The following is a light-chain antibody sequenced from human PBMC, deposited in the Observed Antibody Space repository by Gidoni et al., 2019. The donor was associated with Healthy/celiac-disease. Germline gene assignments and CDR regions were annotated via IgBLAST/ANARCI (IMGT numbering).Light chain of an antibody. CDR1: QSVLYSSNNKNY. CDR3: QQYYSTPRT. V-gene: IGKV4-1*01. CDR2: WAS. J-gene: IGKJ1*01. Sequence: DIVMTQSPDSLAVSLGERATINCKSSQSVLYSSNNKNYLAWYQQKPGQPPMLLIYWASTRESGVPDRFSGSGSGRDFTLTISSLQAEDVAVYYCQQYYSTPRTFGQGTKVEIK.